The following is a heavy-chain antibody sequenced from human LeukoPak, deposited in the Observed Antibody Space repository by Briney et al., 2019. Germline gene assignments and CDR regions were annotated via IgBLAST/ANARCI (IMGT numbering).Heavy chain of an antibody. CDR1: GGSFSGYY. D-gene: IGHD6-6*01. V-gene: IGHV4-34*01. J-gene: IGHJ4*02. CDR3: ARARVAARPSAFDY. Sequence: SETLSLTCAVYGGSFSGYYWSWIRQPPGKGLEWIGEINHSGSTSYNPSLKSRVTISVDTSQNQFSLKLSSVTAADTAVYYCARARVAARPSAFDYWGQGTLVTVSS. CDR2: INHSGST.